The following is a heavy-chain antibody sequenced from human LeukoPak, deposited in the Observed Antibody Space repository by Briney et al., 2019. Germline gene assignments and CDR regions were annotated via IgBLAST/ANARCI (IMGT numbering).Heavy chain of an antibody. V-gene: IGHV1-2*02. CDR3: ARAFSVGATLYFDY. CDR1: GYTFTSYG. D-gene: IGHD1-26*01. J-gene: IGHJ4*02. Sequence: ASVKVFCKASGYTFTSYGISWVRQAPGQGLEWMGWINPNSGGTNYAQKFQGRVTMTRDTSISTAYMELSRLRSDDTAVYYCARAFSVGATLYFDYWGQGTLVTVSS. CDR2: INPNSGGT.